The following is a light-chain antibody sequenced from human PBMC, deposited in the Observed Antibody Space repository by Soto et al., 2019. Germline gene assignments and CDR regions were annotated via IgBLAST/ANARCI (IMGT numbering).Light chain of an antibody. V-gene: IGLV1-44*01. J-gene: IGLJ1*01. CDR1: RSNVGTNL. CDR2: AHI. Sequence: QSVLPQAPSSSGTRGERVTISCSGRRSNVGTNLVNWYQQLPVTAPKLLIYAHIQRPSGVPDRFSGSTSGTSASLAISGLQSEDEADYYCAVWDDGLNGYVFGTGTKVTVL. CDR3: AVWDDGLNGYV.